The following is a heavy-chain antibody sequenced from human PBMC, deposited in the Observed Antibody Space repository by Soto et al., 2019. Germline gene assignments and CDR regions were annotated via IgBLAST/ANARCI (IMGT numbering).Heavy chain of an antibody. CDR1: GGSFSGYY. V-gene: IGHV4-34*01. J-gene: IGHJ4*02. CDR3: ASADLPDGNPMITFGGVTDY. Sequence: PSETLSLTCAVYGGSFSGYYWSWIRQPPGKGLEWIGEINHSGSTNYNPSLKSRVTISVDTSKNQFSLKLSSVTAADTAVYYCASADLPDGNPMITFGGVTDYWGQGTLVTVSS. D-gene: IGHD3-16*01. CDR2: INHSGST.